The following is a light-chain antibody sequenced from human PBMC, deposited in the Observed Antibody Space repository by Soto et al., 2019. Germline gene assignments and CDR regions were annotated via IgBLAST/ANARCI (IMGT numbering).Light chain of an antibody. CDR1: SSDVGGYNY. CDR2: EVS. Sequence: QPALTQPASVSGSPGQSITISCTGTSSDVGGYNYVSWYQQHPGKAPKVMIFEVSNRPSGVSTRFSGSKSGNTASLTISGLQAEDEADYYCSSYTSSSSYVFGTGTKVTVL. V-gene: IGLV2-14*01. CDR3: SSYTSSSSYV. J-gene: IGLJ1*01.